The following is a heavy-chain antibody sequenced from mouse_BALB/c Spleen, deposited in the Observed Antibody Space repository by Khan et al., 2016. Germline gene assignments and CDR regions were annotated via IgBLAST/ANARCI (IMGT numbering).Heavy chain of an antibody. V-gene: IGHV1S135*01. Sequence: VQLQQSGPELVKPGASVKVSCKAAGYAFTSYNMYWVKQSHGKSLEWIGYIDPYNGGTSYSQKFKGKATLTVDKSSSTAYMHLNSLTSEDSAVYYCAIEGITTVVAKGLDYWGQGTTLTVSS. CDR3: AIEGITTVVAKGLDY. D-gene: IGHD1-1*01. CDR2: IDPYNGGT. CDR1: GYAFTSYN. J-gene: IGHJ2*01.